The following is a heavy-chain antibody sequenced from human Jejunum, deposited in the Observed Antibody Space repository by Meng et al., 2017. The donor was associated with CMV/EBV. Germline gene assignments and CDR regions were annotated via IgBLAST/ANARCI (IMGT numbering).Heavy chain of an antibody. CDR1: GFTFSSSW. Sequence: LSCAASGFTFSSSWMSWVRQAPGKGLEWVANINQDGTQNYYIDSVKGRFTISRDNARNSLYLQMNNLRVEDTAVYYCTKGGGNLDSWGQGTLVTVSS. D-gene: IGHD1-26*01. CDR3: TKGGGNLDS. J-gene: IGHJ4*02. CDR2: INQDGTQN. V-gene: IGHV3-7*01.